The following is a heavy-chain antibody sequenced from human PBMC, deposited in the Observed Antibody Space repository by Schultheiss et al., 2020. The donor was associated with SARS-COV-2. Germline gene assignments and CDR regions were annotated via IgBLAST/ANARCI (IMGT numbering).Heavy chain of an antibody. J-gene: IGHJ5*02. V-gene: IGHV4-39*07. Sequence: SQTLSLTCTVSGGSISSSSYYWGWIRQPPGKGLEWIGSIYYSGSTYYNPSLKSRVTLSVDTSKNQISLKLSSVTAADTAVYYCARGNGYYDFWSGYYTRENWFDPWGQGTLVTVSS. CDR2: IYYSGST. D-gene: IGHD3-3*01. CDR3: ARGNGYYDFWSGYYTRENWFDP. CDR1: GGSISSSSYY.